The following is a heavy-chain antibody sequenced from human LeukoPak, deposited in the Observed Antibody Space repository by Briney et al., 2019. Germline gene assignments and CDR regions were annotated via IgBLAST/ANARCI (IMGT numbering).Heavy chain of an antibody. CDR1: EYSFTSYW. J-gene: IGHJ5*02. D-gene: IGHD3-10*01. CDR3: ARHMYYYGSGSYYTGNWFDP. V-gene: IGHV5-51*01. CDR2: SYPGDSDT. Sequence: GESLKISCKGSEYSFTSYWIGWVRQMPGKCLERMGISYPGDSDTRYSPSFQGQVTISADKSISTAYLQWSSLKASDTAMYYCARHMYYYGSGSYYTGNWFDPWGQGTLVTVSS.